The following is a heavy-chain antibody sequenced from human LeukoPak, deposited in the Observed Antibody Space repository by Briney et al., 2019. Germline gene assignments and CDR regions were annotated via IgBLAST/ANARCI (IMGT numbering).Heavy chain of an antibody. CDR2: TYYSGST. V-gene: IGHV4-59*01. D-gene: IGHD3-22*01. CDR3: ARDLTYYDSSGYTYYYGMDV. CDR1: GGSISSYY. Sequence: SETLSLTCTVSGGSISSYYWSWIRQPPGKGLEWIGYTYYSGSTNYNPSLKSRVTISVDTSKNQFSLKLSSVTAADTAVYYCARDLTYYDSSGYTYYYGMDVWGQGTTVTVSS. J-gene: IGHJ6*02.